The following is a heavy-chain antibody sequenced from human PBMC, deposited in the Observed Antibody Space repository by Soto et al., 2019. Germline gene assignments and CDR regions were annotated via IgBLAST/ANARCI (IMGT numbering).Heavy chain of an antibody. J-gene: IGHJ4*02. CDR1: GFTFSSYS. CDR2: ISSSSSTI. V-gene: IGHV3-48*02. CDR3: ARALSDFWSGYYTGIGY. D-gene: IGHD3-3*01. Sequence: PGGSLRLSCAASGFTFSSYSMNWVRQAPGKGLEWVSYISSSSSTIYYADSVKGRFTIPRDNAKNSLYLQMNSLRDEDTAVYYCARALSDFWSGYYTGIGYWGQGTLVTVSS.